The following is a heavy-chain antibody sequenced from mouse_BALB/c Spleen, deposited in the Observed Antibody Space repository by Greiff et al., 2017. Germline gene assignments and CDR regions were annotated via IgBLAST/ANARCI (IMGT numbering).Heavy chain of an antibody. V-gene: IGHV5-12-1*01. Sequence: EVMLVESGGGLVQPGGSRKLSCAASGFAFSSYDMSWVRQTPEKRLEWVAYISSGGGSTYYPDTVKGRFTISRDNAKNTLYLQMSSLKSEDTAMYYCARQGYDYEDWFAYWGQGTLVTVSA. CDR3: ARQGYDYEDWFAY. CDR1: GFAFSSYD. J-gene: IGHJ3*01. D-gene: IGHD2-4*01. CDR2: ISSGGGST.